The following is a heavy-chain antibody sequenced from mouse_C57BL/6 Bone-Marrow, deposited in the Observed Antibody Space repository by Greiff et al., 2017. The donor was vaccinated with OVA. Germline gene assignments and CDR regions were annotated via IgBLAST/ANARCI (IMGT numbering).Heavy chain of an antibody. J-gene: IGHJ3*01. V-gene: IGHV1-81*01. CDR3: ARWGSSGPVAY. Sequence: QVQLQQSGAELARPGASVKLSCKASGYTFTSYGISWVKQRTGQGLEWIGEIYPRSGNTYYNEKFKGKATLTADKSSSTAYMELRSLTSEDSAVYFCARWGSSGPVAYWGQGTLVTVSA. D-gene: IGHD3-2*02. CDR1: GYTFTSYG. CDR2: IYPRSGNT.